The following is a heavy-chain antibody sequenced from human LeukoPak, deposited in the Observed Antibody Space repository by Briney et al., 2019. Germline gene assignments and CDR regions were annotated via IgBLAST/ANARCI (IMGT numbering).Heavy chain of an antibody. CDR2: IYPSGST. J-gene: IGHJ4*02. CDR1: GGSVSSGSFY. D-gene: IGHD2-21*01. Sequence: KPSETLSLTCTVSGGSVSSGSFYWSWIRQPAGKGLEWLGRIYPSGSTDYNPSLKSRVTVSIDTSKNQFSLKLTSVTAADTAVYYCAGDVGLDYCGGDCFANYWGQGILVTVSS. CDR3: AGDVGLDYCGGDCFANY. V-gene: IGHV4-61*02.